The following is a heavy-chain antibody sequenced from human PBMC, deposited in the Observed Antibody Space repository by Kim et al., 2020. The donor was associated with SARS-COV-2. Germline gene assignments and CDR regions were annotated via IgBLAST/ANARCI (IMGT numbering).Heavy chain of an antibody. J-gene: IGHJ4*02. V-gene: IGHV3-21*01. Sequence: YADSVKGRFTISRDNAKNSLYLQMNSLRAEDTAVYYWARGPVEPPSEFDYWGQGTLVTVSS. D-gene: IGHD1-1*01. CDR3: ARGPVEPPSEFDY.